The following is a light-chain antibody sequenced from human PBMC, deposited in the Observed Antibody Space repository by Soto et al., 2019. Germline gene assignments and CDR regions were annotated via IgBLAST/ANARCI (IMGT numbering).Light chain of an antibody. J-gene: IGLJ3*02. CDR1: SSNIGRNY. CDR3: AAWDDSLSGPV. V-gene: IGLV1-47*02. CDR2: SNN. Sequence: QSVLTQPPSASGTPGQRVTISCSGSSSNIGRNYVYWYKQLPGTAPKLLIYSNNQRPSGVPDRFSGSKSGTSASLAISGLRSEDEADYYCAAWDDSLSGPVFGGGTKLTVL.